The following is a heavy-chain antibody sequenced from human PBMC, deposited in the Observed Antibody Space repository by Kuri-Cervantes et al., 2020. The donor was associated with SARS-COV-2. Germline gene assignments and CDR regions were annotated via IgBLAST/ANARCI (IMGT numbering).Heavy chain of an antibody. CDR1: GDSISSDGHF. D-gene: IGHD2-2*01. Sequence: SETLSLTCTVSGDSISSDGHFWTWIRQPPGKGLEWIGYIYSSGTSHYNPSLKSRATISVDTSKNKFSLNLSSVTAADTAVYYCARDTRLGCSGTSCYSFFDYWGQGTLVTVSS. CDR3: ARDTRLGCSGTSCYSFFDY. J-gene: IGHJ4*02. CDR2: IYSSGTS. V-gene: IGHV4-31*03.